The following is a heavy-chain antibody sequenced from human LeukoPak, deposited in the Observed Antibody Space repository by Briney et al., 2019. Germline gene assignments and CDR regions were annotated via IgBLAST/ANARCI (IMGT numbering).Heavy chain of an antibody. CDR3: ARALPRRGGSCLYD. CDR2: INPNSGGT. J-gene: IGHJ4*02. V-gene: IGHV1-2*02. CDR1: GYTFTGYY. Sequence: ASVKVSCKASGYTFTGYYMHWVRQAPGQGLEWMGWINPNSGGTNYAQKFQGRVTMTRDTSISTAYKELSRLRSDDTAVYYCARALPRRGGSCLYDWGQGTLVTVSS. D-gene: IGHD2-15*01.